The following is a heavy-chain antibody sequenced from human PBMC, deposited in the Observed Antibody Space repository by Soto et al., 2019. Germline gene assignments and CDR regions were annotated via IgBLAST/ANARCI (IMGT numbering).Heavy chain of an antibody. CDR2: IYYSGST. CDR3: ARGRGYSYGRQLAY. V-gene: IGHV4-31*02. CDR1: CGSISSAGYY. Sequence: SDTLSLTCTVSCGSISSAGYYWSWIRQHPGKGLEWIGYIYYSGSTYYNPSLKSRVTISVDTSNNQFSLKLSSVTAADTAVYYCARGRGYSYGRQLAYWGKGALVTVSS. D-gene: IGHD5-18*01. J-gene: IGHJ4*02.